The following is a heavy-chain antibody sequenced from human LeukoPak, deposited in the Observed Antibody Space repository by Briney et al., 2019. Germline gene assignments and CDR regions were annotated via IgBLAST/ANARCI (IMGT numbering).Heavy chain of an antibody. CDR2: ISGSGLSA. V-gene: IGHV3-23*01. D-gene: IGHD3-9*01. Sequence: GGSLRLSCAASGFTFSNYAMSWVRQAPGKGLEWVSAISGSGLSAYYADSVKGRFTISRDNSKNTLYLQMNSLRAEDTAVYYCAKGRYDILTGYYGLIDYWGQGTLVTVSS. CDR1: GFTFSNYA. CDR3: AKGRYDILTGYYGLIDY. J-gene: IGHJ4*02.